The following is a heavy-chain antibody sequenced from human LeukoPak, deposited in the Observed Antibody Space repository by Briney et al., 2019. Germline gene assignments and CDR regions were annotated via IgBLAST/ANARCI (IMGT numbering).Heavy chain of an antibody. D-gene: IGHD3-10*01. CDR1: GYTFTGYY. Sequence: ASVKVSCEASGYTFTGYYMHWVRQAPGQGLEWMGWINPNSGRTNYAQKFQGRVTMTRDTSISTAYMELDRLRFDDTAVYYCARDSGEVPDYWGQGTLVTVSS. V-gene: IGHV1-2*02. J-gene: IGHJ4*02. CDR2: INPNSGRT. CDR3: ARDSGEVPDY.